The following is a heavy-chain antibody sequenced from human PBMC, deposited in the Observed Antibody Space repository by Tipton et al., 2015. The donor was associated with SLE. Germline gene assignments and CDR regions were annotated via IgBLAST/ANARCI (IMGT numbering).Heavy chain of an antibody. V-gene: IGHV3-21*01. CDR2: ISSSSSYI. J-gene: IGHJ4*02. Sequence: AVSGFTFSSYSMNWVRQAPGKGLEWVSSISSSSSYIYYADSVKGRFAISRDNAKNSLYLQMNSLRAEDTAVYYCARPYSSSCPGYWGQGTLVTVSS. D-gene: IGHD6-13*01. CDR1: GFTFSSYS. CDR3: ARPYSSSCPGY.